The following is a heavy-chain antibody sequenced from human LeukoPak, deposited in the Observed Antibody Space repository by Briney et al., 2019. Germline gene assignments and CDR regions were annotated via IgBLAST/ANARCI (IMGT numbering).Heavy chain of an antibody. D-gene: IGHD5-12*01. Sequence: GGYLRLSCAASGFAFSSYAMSWVRQAPGKGLEWVSAISGSGGSTYYADSVKGRFTISRDNSKNTLYLQMNSLRAEDTAVYYCAYARGYSAYEPLDSWGQGTLVTVSS. CDR1: GFAFSSYA. CDR3: AYARGYSAYEPLDS. CDR2: ISGSGGST. J-gene: IGHJ4*02. V-gene: IGHV3-23*01.